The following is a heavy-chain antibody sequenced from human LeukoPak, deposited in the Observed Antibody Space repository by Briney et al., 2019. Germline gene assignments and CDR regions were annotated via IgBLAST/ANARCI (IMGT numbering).Heavy chain of an antibody. CDR2: INPNSGGT. J-gene: IGHJ5*02. D-gene: IGHD3-22*01. CDR1: GYTFTGYY. CDR3: ARSHSSGYYYVDWFDP. V-gene: IGHV1-2*02. Sequence: ASVKVSCKASGYTFTGYYMHWVRQAPGQGLEWMGWINPNSGGTNYAQEFQGRVTMTRDTSISTAYMELSRLRSDDTAVYYCARSHSSGYYYVDWFDPWGQGTLVTVSS.